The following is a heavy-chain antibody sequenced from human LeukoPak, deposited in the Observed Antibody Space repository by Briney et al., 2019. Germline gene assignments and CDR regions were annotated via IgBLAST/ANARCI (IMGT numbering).Heavy chain of an antibody. CDR2: MYSGGST. CDR3: AGYGIAAAEAFDI. J-gene: IGHJ3*02. Sequence: SETLSLTCTVSGGSISSSTYYWGWIRQPPGKGLEWIGNMYSGGSTYFNPSLKSRIAMSVDTSKNQFSLKLSSVTAADTAVYYCAGYGIAAAEAFDIWGQGTMVTVSS. CDR1: GGSISSSTYY. V-gene: IGHV4-39*07. D-gene: IGHD6-13*01.